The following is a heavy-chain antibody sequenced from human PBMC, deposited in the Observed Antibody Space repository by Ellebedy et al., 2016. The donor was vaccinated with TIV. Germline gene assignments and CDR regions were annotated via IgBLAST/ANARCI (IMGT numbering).Heavy chain of an antibody. CDR1: GGSISSSNYY. D-gene: IGHD3-10*01. V-gene: IGHV4-39*01. CDR3: ARQPPLNVMVRGVLYFDY. CDR2: FSYSGYT. J-gene: IGHJ4*02. Sequence: PSETLSLTCIVSGGSISSSNYYWGWVRQPPGKGLEWIGSFSYSGYTYYTPSLKRRVTVSGDTSKTQFSLNLSSLTAADTAVYYCARQPPLNVMVRGVLYFDYWGQGTLVTVSS.